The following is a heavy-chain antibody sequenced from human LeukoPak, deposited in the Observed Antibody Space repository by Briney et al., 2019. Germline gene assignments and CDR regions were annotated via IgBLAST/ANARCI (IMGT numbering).Heavy chain of an antibody. CDR3: ARQKPTYDYVWGSYRTRGAFDI. D-gene: IGHD3-16*02. CDR1: GFTFDDYG. J-gene: IGHJ3*02. V-gene: IGHV4-34*01. CDR2: INHSGST. Sequence: GSLRLSCAASGFTFDDYGMSWIRQPPGKGLEWIGEINHSGSTNYNPSLKSRVTISVDTSKNQFSLKLNSVTAADTAVYYCARQKPTYDYVWGSYRTRGAFDIWGQGTMVTVSS.